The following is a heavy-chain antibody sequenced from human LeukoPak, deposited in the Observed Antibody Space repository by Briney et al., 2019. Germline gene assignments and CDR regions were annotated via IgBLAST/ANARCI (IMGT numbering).Heavy chain of an antibody. Sequence: SETLSLTCTVSGGSISSYYWSWIRQPPGKGLEWIGYIYYSGNTNYNPSLKSRVTISVDTSKNQFSLKLSSVTAADTAVYYCARDVPPGGWYDYWGQGTLVTVSS. D-gene: IGHD6-19*01. V-gene: IGHV4-59*01. J-gene: IGHJ4*02. CDR2: IYYSGNT. CDR3: ARDVPPGGWYDY. CDR1: GGSISSYY.